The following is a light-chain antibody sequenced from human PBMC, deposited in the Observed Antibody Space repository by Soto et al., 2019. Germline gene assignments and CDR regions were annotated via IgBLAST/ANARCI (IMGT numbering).Light chain of an antibody. V-gene: IGKV3D-20*02. CDR3: QQRSDWPPT. J-gene: IGKJ2*01. Sequence: EIVLTQSPGTLYLSPGERATLSCRASQSVSSNYLAWYQQKRGQAPRLLIYAASARATGIPDRFSGSGSGTDFTLTISSLEPEDFAVYYCQQRSDWPPTFGQGTKLEIK. CDR2: AAS. CDR1: QSVSSNY.